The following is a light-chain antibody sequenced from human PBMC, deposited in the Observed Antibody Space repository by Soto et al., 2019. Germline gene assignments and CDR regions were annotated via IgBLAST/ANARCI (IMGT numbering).Light chain of an antibody. Sequence: DIVMTQSPDSLAVSLGERATINCKSSQSVLSSSNNKYSVAWYQQRPGQPPKLLIYWASTRESGVPDRFSGRGSGTDITLTISSLQAEDVAVYYCQQYFSTVPTFGGGTQVEIK. CDR2: WAS. CDR3: QQYFSTVPT. V-gene: IGKV4-1*01. CDR1: QSVLSSSNNKYS. J-gene: IGKJ4*01.